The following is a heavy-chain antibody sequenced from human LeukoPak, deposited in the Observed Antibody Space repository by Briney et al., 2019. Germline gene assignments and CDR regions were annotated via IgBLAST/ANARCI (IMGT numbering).Heavy chain of an antibody. D-gene: IGHD6-19*01. CDR2: ISYSGHT. CDR3: ARVQWLVKRVQFDY. V-gene: IGHV4-39*01. Sequence: PSETLSLTCTVSGGSVSSSSYFWGWIRQPPGKGLEWIGSISYSGHTYYNPSLKSRVTVYLDTSKNQFSLSLSSVTAADTAVLYCARVQWLVKRVQFDYWGQGTLVTVSS. CDR1: GGSVSSSSYF. J-gene: IGHJ4*02.